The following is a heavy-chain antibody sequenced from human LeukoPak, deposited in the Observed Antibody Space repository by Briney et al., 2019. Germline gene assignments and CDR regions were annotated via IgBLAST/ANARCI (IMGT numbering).Heavy chain of an antibody. V-gene: IGHV3-74*01. D-gene: IGHD5-24*01. CDR1: GLAFSAYK. J-gene: IGHJ4*02. Sequence: GGSLRLSCAASGLAFSAYKMHWVRQAPRKGLVWVSRISTDGYTTDYADFVQGRFTASRDNTKNTWSLEMNSLRAEDTAVYYCAKDLGTPEMEYYFDYWGQGTLVTVSS. CDR2: ISTDGYTT. CDR3: AKDLGTPEMEYYFDY.